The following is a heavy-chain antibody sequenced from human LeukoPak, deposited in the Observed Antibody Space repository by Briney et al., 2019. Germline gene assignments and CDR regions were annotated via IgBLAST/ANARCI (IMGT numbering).Heavy chain of an antibody. CDR3: ARGVCSSTSCYEDY. CDR1: GFTFGTYG. J-gene: IGHJ4*02. CDR2: IWYDGSDK. Sequence: GSLRLSCAASGFTFGTYGMHWVRQAPGKGLEWVAIIWYDGSDKYYADSVKGRFTISRDNSKNTMYLQMNSLRAEDTAVYYCARGVCSSTSCYEDYWGQGTLVTVSS. D-gene: IGHD2-2*01. V-gene: IGHV3-33*01.